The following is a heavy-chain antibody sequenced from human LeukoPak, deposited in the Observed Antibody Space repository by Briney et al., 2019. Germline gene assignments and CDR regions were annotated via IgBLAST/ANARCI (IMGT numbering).Heavy chain of an antibody. D-gene: IGHD2-15*01. CDR2: IKQDGSEK. CDR1: GFTFSSYW. V-gene: IGHV3-7*03. J-gene: IGHJ4*02. CDR3: AREYCSGGTCYLPGY. Sequence: GGSLRLSCAAPGFTFSSYWMSWVRQAPGTGLEWVANIKQDGSEKYYVDSVKGRFTISRDNAKNSLYLQMNSLRAEDTGVYYCAREYCSGGTCYLPGYWGQGTLVTVSS.